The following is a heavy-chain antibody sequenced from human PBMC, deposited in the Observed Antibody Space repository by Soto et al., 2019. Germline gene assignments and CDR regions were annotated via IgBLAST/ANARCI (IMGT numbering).Heavy chain of an antibody. CDR3: ARVIRGAYYNTPLDT. J-gene: IGHJ5*02. V-gene: IGHV1-2*02. CDR2: ITPYSGGA. D-gene: IGHD3-10*01. CDR1: GYTFTGYF. Sequence: ASVKVSCKASGYTFTGYFMHWVRQAPGQGLEWMGWITPYSGGADYAQSFQGRVTMTRDTSISTVYMELSRLRFDDTAVYYCARVIRGAYYNTPLDTWGQGTVVTVSS.